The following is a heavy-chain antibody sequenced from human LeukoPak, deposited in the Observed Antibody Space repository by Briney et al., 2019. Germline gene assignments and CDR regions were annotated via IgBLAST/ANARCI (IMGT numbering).Heavy chain of an antibody. Sequence: ASVKEACQACGGTFSSYAISWVRPAPGQGLAWVGGIVPIFGTAHYVWKFQGGLTLTTDESTSTADMELSSLRSEDTAVYYWARGRGNRGDYWGQGTLVTVSS. V-gene: IGHV1-69*05. D-gene: IGHD1-14*01. J-gene: IGHJ4*02. CDR1: GGTFSSYA. CDR3: ARGRGNRGDY. CDR2: IVPIFGTA.